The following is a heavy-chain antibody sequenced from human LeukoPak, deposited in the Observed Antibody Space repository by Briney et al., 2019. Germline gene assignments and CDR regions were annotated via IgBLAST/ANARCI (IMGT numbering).Heavy chain of an antibody. CDR3: ARRAGITGTTGYFDY. D-gene: IGHD1-14*01. J-gene: IGHJ4*02. CDR1: GGSVSSGSYY. V-gene: IGHV4-61*01. CDR2: IYYSGST. Sequence: SETLSLTCTVSGGSVSSGSYYWSWIRQPPGKGLEWIGYIYYSGSTNYNPSLKSRVTISVDTSKNQFSLKLSSVTAADTAVYYCARRAGITGTTGYFDYWGQGTLVTVSS.